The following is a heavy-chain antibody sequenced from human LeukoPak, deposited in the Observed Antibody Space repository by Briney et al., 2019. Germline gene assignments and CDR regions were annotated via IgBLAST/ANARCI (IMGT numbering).Heavy chain of an antibody. CDR1: GFIFTDYW. D-gene: IGHD1-1*01. J-gene: IGHJ1*01. CDR3: VRDGNDGLNDWEY. V-gene: IGHV3-7*03. Sequence: GGSLRLSCEASGFIFTDYWMTWARQAPGKGLEWVANTNKDGSEKWYVDSVKGRFTISRDNAKNSLYLQMYSLKAGDTALYYCVRDGNDGLNDWEYWGQGALVTVSS. CDR2: TNKDGSEK.